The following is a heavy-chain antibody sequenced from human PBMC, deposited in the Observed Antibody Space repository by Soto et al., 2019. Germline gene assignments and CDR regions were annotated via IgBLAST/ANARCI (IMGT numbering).Heavy chain of an antibody. CDR3: ARTDSRGAWAAWF. Sequence: PWETLSLTCTVSGASVNSASCDWTWIRQPPGKGLEYNGYIRYSANTDPNPSLRSRVTISPDTSKNPFSLKLTSVTSADAAVYYSARTDSRGAWAAWFWGQGTLVTVSS. CDR1: GASVNSASCD. J-gene: IGHJ4*02. CDR2: IRYSANT. D-gene: IGHD6-13*01. V-gene: IGHV4-61*03.